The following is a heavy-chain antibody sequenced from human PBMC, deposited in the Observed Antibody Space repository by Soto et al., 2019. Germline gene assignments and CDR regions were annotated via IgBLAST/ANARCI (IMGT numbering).Heavy chain of an antibody. CDR2: ISAYNGNT. Sequence: VASVKVSCKASGYTFTSYGISWVRQAPGQGLEWMGWISAYNGNTNYAQKLQGRVTMTTDTSTSTAYMELRSLRSDDTAVYYCARVSHSGFLEWLSPYVYYYYYGMDVWGQGTTVTVSS. CDR1: GYTFTSYG. D-gene: IGHD3-3*01. V-gene: IGHV1-18*01. J-gene: IGHJ6*02. CDR3: ARVSHSGFLEWLSPYVYYYYYGMDV.